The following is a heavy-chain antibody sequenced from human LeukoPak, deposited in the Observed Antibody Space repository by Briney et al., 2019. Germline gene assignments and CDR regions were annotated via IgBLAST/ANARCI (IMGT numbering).Heavy chain of an antibody. Sequence: GGSLRLSCAASGFTFSSYGMSWVRQAPGKGLEWVSAISGSGGSTYYADSVKGRFTISRDNSKNTLYLQMNSLRAEDTAVYYCAKDGGSGWFNYAFDIWGQGTMVTVSS. J-gene: IGHJ3*02. CDR1: GFTFSSYG. V-gene: IGHV3-23*01. CDR3: AKDGGSGWFNYAFDI. D-gene: IGHD6-19*01. CDR2: ISGSGGST.